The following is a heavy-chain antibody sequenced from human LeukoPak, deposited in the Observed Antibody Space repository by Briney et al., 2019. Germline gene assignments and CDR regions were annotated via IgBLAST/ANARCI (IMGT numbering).Heavy chain of an antibody. J-gene: IGHJ6*02. V-gene: IGHV1-2*06. CDR3: ARGSSTQPAMDV. CDR1: GYTSTGYY. CDR2: INPNSGGT. Sequence: ASVKVSCKASGYTSTGYYMHWVRQAPGQGLEWMGRINPNSGGTNYAQKFQGRVTMTRDTSISTAYMELSRLRSDDTAVYYCARGSSTQPAMDVWGQGTTVTVSS. D-gene: IGHD2-2*01.